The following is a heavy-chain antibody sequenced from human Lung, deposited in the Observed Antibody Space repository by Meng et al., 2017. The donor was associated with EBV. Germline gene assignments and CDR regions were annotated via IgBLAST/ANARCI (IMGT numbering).Heavy chain of an antibody. CDR3: GTLKYTSGFYGPAY. D-gene: IGHD6-19*01. CDR2: ISTNTGTP. J-gene: IGHJ4*02. V-gene: IGHV7-4-1*02. Sequence: QVVLLHSGVELKKPGASVKVSCNASGYTLHRYPMNVVQQAPGQGLEWMGWISTNTGTPTYAQGFTGRFVFSVDTSVSTAYLQISSLKAEDTAVYYCGTLKYTSGFYGPAYWGQGALVTVSS. CDR1: GYTLHRYP.